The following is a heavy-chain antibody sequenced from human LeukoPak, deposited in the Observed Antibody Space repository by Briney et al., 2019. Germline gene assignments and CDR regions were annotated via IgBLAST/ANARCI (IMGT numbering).Heavy chain of an antibody. CDR1: GYTFTSYG. Sequence: ASVKVSCKAFGYTFTSYGISWVRQAPGQGLEWMGWISSYNGNTNYAQKFQGRVTMTTDTSTSTAYMELRSLRSDDTAVYYCAGSGDIVATKSFHYWGQGTLVTVSS. D-gene: IGHD5-12*01. J-gene: IGHJ4*02. CDR2: ISSYNGNT. CDR3: AGSGDIVATKSFHY. V-gene: IGHV1-18*01.